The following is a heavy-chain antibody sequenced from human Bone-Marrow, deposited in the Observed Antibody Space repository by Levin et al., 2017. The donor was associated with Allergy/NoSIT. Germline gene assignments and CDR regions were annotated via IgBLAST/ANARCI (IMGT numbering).Heavy chain of an antibody. J-gene: IGHJ4*02. CDR2: IWYDGSKK. CDR1: GFTFSSYG. D-gene: IGHD2-8*01. V-gene: IGHV3-33*01. Sequence: GESLKISCAASGFTFSSYGMHWVRQAPGKGLEWVAVIWYDGSKKYYADSVKGRFTISRDNSKNTLYLQMNSLRAEDTAVYNCARDRGCSNGVCYQGGVDDYWGQGTLVTVSS. CDR3: ARDRGCSNGVCYQGGVDDY.